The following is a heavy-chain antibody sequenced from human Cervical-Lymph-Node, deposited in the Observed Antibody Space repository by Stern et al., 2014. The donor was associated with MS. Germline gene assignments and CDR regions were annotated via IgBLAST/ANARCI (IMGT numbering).Heavy chain of an antibody. J-gene: IGHJ4*02. V-gene: IGHV4-59*11. D-gene: IGHD1-26*01. CDR1: GGSINNHY. Sequence: QVQLQESGPGLVKPSETLSLMCTVSGGSINNHYWSWIRQSPGEGLEWIGYISYRGSTTYNPSLKSRVTISLDMSKNQISLKLTSVTAADTAVYYCAKFSGTYFPYYYDFWGQGALVAVSS. CDR3: AKFSGTYFPYYYDF. CDR2: ISYRGST.